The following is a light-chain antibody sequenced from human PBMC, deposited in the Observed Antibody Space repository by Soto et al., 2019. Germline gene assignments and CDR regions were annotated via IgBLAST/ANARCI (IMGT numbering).Light chain of an antibody. Sequence: DIVMTQSPDSLAVSLGERATINCESSQSVLYSTNNKNYLAWYQQKPGQPPKLLIYWASTRESGVPDRFSGSGSGTDFALTISSLQAEDVAFYYCQQYYSLPLTFGGGTKVEIK. CDR2: WAS. CDR3: QQYYSLPLT. J-gene: IGKJ4*01. V-gene: IGKV4-1*01. CDR1: QSVLYSTNNKNY.